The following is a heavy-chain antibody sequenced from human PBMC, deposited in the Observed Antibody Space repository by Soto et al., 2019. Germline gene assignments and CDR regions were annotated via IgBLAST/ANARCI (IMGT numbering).Heavy chain of an antibody. CDR1: GFTFSSYA. D-gene: IGHD2-8*01. CDR2: ISYDGSNK. V-gene: IGHV3-30-3*01. J-gene: IGHJ4*02. Sequence: GGSLRLSCAASGFTFSSYAMHWVRQAPGKGLEWVAVISYDGSNKYYADSVKGRFTISRDNAKNSLYLQMNSLRAEDTAVYYCARDRGLLYSPASYWGQGTLVTVSS. CDR3: ARDRGLLYSPASY.